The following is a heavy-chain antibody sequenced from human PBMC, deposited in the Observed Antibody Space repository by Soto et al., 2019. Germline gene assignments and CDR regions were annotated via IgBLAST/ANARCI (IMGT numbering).Heavy chain of an antibody. J-gene: IGHJ6*01. CDR1: GFTFSSYA. V-gene: IGHV3-30-3*01. D-gene: IGHD2-15*01. CDR2: ISYDGSNK. CDR3: ARGKDIVVVVAATGGMDV. Sequence: QVQLVESGGGVVQPGRSLRLSCAASGFTFSSYAMHWVRQAPGKGLEWVAVISYDGSNKYYADSVKGRFTISRDNSKNTLYLQMNSLRAEDTAVYYCARGKDIVVVVAATGGMDVW.